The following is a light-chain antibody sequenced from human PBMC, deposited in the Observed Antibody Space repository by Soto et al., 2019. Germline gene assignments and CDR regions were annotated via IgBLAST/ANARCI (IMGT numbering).Light chain of an antibody. CDR3: EIWDSNTHTV. Sequence: QPVLTQSSSASASLGSSVKLTCTVSSGHSSYIIAWHQQQPGKAPRYLMKLEGSGSYNKGSGVPDRFSGSSSGADRYLTISNLQFEDEADYYCEIWDSNTHTVFGGGTKLTVL. CDR1: SGHSSYI. CDR2: LEGSGSY. V-gene: IGLV4-60*02. J-gene: IGLJ3*02.